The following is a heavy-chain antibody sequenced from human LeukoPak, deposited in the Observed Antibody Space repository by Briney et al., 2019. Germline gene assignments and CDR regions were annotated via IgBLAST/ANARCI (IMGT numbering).Heavy chain of an antibody. CDR1: GFTFSNAW. D-gene: IGHD3-16*01. CDR3: ARDPYYGQAGTFDY. Sequence: PGGSLRLSCAASGFTFSNAWMSWVRQAPGKGLEWVGRIKSKTDGGTTDYAAPVKGRFTISRDDSKNTLYLQMNSLKTEDTAVYYCARDPYYGQAGTFDYWGQGTLVTVSS. CDR2: IKSKTDGGTT. V-gene: IGHV3-15*01. J-gene: IGHJ4*02.